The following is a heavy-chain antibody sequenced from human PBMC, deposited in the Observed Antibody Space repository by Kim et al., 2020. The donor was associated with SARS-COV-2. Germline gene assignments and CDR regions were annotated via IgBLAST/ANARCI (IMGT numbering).Heavy chain of an antibody. J-gene: IGHJ4*02. V-gene: IGHV2-5*01. Sequence: RYSPSLKSRLTITKDTSKNQVVLTMTNMDPVDTATYYCAHQGPWYSGSSIDYWGQGTLVTVSS. CDR3: AHQGPWYSGSSIDY. D-gene: IGHD1-26*01.